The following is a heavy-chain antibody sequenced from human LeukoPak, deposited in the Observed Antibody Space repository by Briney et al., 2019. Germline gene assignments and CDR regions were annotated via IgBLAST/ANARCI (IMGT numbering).Heavy chain of an antibody. V-gene: IGHV3-7*01. Sequence: VGGLRLSYAGSGFTFTIYRMSRVPQLPRKGLERVTNINQEGTEKYYVDSVKGRFTISRDNAKNSLDLQMNSLGVEDTAMYYCVKVAKYYYGSETYYFIEHWGQGTPVTASS. CDR1: GFTFTIYR. CDR2: INQEGTEK. D-gene: IGHD3-10*01. CDR3: VKVAKYYYGSETYYFIEH. J-gene: IGHJ1*01.